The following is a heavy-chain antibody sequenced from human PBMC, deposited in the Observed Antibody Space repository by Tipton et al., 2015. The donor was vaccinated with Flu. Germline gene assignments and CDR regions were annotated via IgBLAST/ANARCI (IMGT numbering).Heavy chain of an antibody. Sequence: QLVQSGAEVKKPGASVKVSCKASGYTFNTYGIIWVRQAPGQGLEWMGWISANNGNTNYAQKVQGRVTMTTDTSATTAYMELRSLRSDDTAVYYCARYHCPNGICDSFDYWGQGTLVTVSS. CDR2: ISANNGNT. CDR3: ARYHCPNGICDSFDY. V-gene: IGHV1-18*01. D-gene: IGHD2-8*01. CDR1: GYTFNTYG. J-gene: IGHJ4*02.